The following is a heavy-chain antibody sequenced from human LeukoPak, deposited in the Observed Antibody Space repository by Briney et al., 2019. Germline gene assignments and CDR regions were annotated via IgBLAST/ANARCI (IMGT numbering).Heavy chain of an antibody. CDR3: AKDKSGPYSSGWSYTFDY. J-gene: IGHJ4*02. CDR2: ISCDGSNK. Sequence: GGSLRLSCAASGFTFSSYGMHWVRQAPGKGLEWVAVISCDGSNKYYADSAKGRFTISRDNSKNTLYLQMNSLRAEDTAVYYCAKDKSGPYSSGWSYTFDYWGQGTLVTVSS. V-gene: IGHV3-30*18. D-gene: IGHD6-19*01. CDR1: GFTFSSYG.